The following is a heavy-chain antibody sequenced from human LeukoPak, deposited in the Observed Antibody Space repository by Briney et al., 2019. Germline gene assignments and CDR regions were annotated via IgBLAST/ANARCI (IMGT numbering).Heavy chain of an antibody. CDR2: ISSSGSTI. D-gene: IGHD3-10*01. CDR1: GFTFSDYY. Sequence: KTGGSLRLSCAASGFTFSDYYMSWIRQAPGKGLEWVSYISSSGSTIYYADSVKGRFTISRDNAKNSLYLQMNSLRAEDTAVYYCARPYGSGSRYYYYMDVWGKGTTVTVSS. V-gene: IGHV3-11*01. J-gene: IGHJ6*03. CDR3: ARPYGSGSRYYYYMDV.